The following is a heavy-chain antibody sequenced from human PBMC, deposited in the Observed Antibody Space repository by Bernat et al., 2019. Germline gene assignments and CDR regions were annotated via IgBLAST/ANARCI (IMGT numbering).Heavy chain of an antibody. CDR1: GVTFSSHA. CDR2: ILSDGSKK. Sequence: QVQLVESGGGVVQPGRSLRLSCSASGVTFSSHAMHWVRQAPGKGLEWVAVILSDGSKKYYADSVKGRFTISRDNSKNTLSLQMNSLRTEDTASYYCARAPNGKWYNDAVDIWGQVTMVIVSS. J-gene: IGHJ3*02. V-gene: IGHV3-30-3*01. D-gene: IGHD1-1*01. CDR3: ARAPNGKWYNDAVDI.